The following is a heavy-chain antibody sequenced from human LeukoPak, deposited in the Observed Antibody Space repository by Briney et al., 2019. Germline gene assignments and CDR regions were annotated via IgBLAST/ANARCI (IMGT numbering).Heavy chain of an antibody. CDR1: GGSIRSYY. J-gene: IGHJ4*02. CDR3: ASDPVYCSSTSCYDY. D-gene: IGHD2-2*01. CDR2: IYYDGTT. V-gene: IGHV4-59*08. Sequence: SSETLSLTCTVSGGSIRSYYWSWIRQPPGKGLEWIGHIYYDGTTNYNPSLKSRATTSVDTSKNQFSLKLSSVTAADTAVYYCASDPVYCSSTSCYDYWGQGTLVTVSS.